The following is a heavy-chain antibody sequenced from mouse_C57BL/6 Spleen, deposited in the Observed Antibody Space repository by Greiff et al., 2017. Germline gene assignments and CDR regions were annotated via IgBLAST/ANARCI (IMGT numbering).Heavy chain of an antibody. CDR1: GYTFTSYW. CDR2: IDPSDSYT. CDR3: ARRRDPWFAY. Sequence: QVQLQQPGAELVKPGASVKLSCKASGYTFTSYWMQWVKQRPGQGLEWIGEIDPSDSYTNYNQKFKGKAKLTVDTSSSTAYMQLSSLTPEDSAVYYCARRRDPWFAYWGQGTLVTVSA. V-gene: IGHV1-50*01. J-gene: IGHJ3*01.